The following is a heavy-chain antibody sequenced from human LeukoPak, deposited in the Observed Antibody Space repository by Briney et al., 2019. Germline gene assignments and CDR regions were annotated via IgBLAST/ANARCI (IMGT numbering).Heavy chain of an antibody. V-gene: IGHV3-11*06. J-gene: IGHJ4*02. D-gene: IGHD2-15*01. CDR1: GFTFSDYY. CDR2: ISSSSSYI. Sequence: GGSLRLSCAASGFTFSDYYMSWIRQAPGKGLEWVSYISSSSSYIYYADSVKGRFTISRDNAKNSLYLQMNSLRAEDTAVYYCARCSGGSCYRFDYWGQGTLVTVSS. CDR3: ARCSGGSCYRFDY.